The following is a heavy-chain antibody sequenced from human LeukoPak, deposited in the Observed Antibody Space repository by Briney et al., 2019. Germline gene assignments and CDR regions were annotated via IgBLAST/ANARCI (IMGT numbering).Heavy chain of an antibody. CDR2: ISSRSDYT. V-gene: IGHV3-21*01. Sequence: GESLRLSCAASGFTFSSYSMNWVRQAPGKGLEWVSSISSRSDYTYSYADSVKGRFTISRDNAKNSLYLQMNSLRVEDTAVYYCARDGRGFCGDGVCADGGQGTQVTVSS. CDR3: ARDGRGFCGDGVCAD. D-gene: IGHD2-21*02. CDR1: GFTFSSYS. J-gene: IGHJ4*02.